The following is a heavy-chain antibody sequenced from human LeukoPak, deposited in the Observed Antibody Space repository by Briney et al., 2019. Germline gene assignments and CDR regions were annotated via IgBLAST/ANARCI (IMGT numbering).Heavy chain of an antibody. J-gene: IGHJ4*02. CDR1: GYTFTTYG. V-gene: IGHV1-18*01. CDR2: SSAYNGNT. Sequence: ASVKVSCKTSGYTFTTYGMSWVRQAPGQGLEWMVGSSAYNGNTNYAQKLQGRVTMTTDTSTSTAYMELRSLRSDDTAVYYCARGYCSGGSCYPSYIDYWGQGTLVTVSS. D-gene: IGHD2-15*01. CDR3: ARGYCSGGSCYPSYIDY.